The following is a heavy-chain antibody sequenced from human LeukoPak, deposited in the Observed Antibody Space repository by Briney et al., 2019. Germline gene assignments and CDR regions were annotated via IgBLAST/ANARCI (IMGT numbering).Heavy chain of an antibody. CDR2: IGSTI. D-gene: IGHD1-26*01. CDR3: ARDRGIVGTTGYYYMDV. CDR1: GFSLSDYY. J-gene: IGHJ6*03. V-gene: IGHV3-11*04. Sequence: PGGSLRLSCVASGFSLSDYYMSWIRQAPGKGLEWVSYIGSTIYYADSVEGRFTISRDNAKNSLYPQMNSLRAEDTAVYYCARDRGIVGTTGYYYMDVWGKGTTVTVSS.